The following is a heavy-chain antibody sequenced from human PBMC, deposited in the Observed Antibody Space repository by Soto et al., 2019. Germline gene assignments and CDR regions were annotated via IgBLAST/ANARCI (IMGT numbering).Heavy chain of an antibody. V-gene: IGHV1-18*01. CDR3: ARGRYGDY. CDR1: GYAFTTYG. J-gene: IGHJ4*02. D-gene: IGHD1-1*01. CDR2: ISAHNGNT. Sequence: QVHLVQSGAEVKKPGASVKVSCKGSGYAFTTYGITWVRQAPGQGLEWMGWISAHNGNTNYAQKLQGRVTVTRDSSTSTAYMELRSLRSDDTAVYYCARGRYGDYWGQGALVTVSS.